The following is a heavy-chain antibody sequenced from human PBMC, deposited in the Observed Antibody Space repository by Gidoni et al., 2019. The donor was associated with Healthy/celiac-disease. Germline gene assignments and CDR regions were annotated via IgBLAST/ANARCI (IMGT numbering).Heavy chain of an antibody. J-gene: IGHJ6*02. CDR1: GFSLSTSGMC. CDR3: ARSYYDILTGYSNYYYYYGMDV. V-gene: IGHV2-70*15. D-gene: IGHD3-9*01. Sequence: QVTLRESGPALVKPTQTLTLTCTFSGFSLSTSGMCVSWIRQPPGKALEWLARIDWDDDKYYSTSLKTRLTISKDTSKNQVVLTMTNMDPVDTATYYCARSYYDILTGYSNYYYYYGMDVWGQGTTVTVSS. CDR2: IDWDDDK.